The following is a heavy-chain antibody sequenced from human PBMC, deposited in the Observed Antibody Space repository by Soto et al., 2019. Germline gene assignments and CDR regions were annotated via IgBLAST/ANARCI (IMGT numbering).Heavy chain of an antibody. CDR3: AKDVVDRSGWGDY. J-gene: IGHJ4*02. CDR2: ISYDGSNK. V-gene: IGHV3-30*18. D-gene: IGHD6-19*01. Sequence: QVQLVESGGGVVQPGRSLRLSCAASGFTFSSYGMHWVRQAPGKGLEWVAVISYDGSNKYYADSVKGRFTISRDNSKNTLYLQMNSLRAEDTAVYYCAKDVVDRSGWGDYWCQGTLVTVSS. CDR1: GFTFSSYG.